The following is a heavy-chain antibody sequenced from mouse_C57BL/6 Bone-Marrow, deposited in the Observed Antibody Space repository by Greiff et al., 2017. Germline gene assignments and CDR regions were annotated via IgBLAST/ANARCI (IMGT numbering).Heavy chain of an antibody. J-gene: IGHJ1*03. CDR1: GYTFTNYW. Sequence: VQLQQSGAELVRPGTSVKMSCKASGYTFTNYWIGWAKQRPGHGLEWIGDIYPGGGYTNYNEKFKGKATLTADKSSSTAYMQFSSLTSEDSAIYYCARYYYGSSSPRYFDVWGTGTTVTGSS. D-gene: IGHD1-1*01. V-gene: IGHV1-63*01. CDR2: IYPGGGYT. CDR3: ARYYYGSSSPRYFDV.